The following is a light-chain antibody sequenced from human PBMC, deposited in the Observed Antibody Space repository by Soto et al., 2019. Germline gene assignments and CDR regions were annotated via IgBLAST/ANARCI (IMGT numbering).Light chain of an antibody. Sequence: QSVLTQPPSASGTPGQRVIISCFGSSSNIASNYVYWYQQLPGTAPKLLIYRNNQRPSGVPDRFSGSKSVTSASLAISGLRSEDEADYYCAAWDDSLSGLVFGTGPKLTVL. CDR2: RNN. CDR1: SSNIASNY. V-gene: IGLV1-47*01. CDR3: AAWDDSLSGLV. J-gene: IGLJ1*01.